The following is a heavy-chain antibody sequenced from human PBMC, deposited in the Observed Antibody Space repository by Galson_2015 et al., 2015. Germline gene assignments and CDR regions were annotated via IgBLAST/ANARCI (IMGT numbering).Heavy chain of an antibody. CDR2: ISSSSSYI. CDR1: GFTFSSYS. J-gene: IGHJ4*02. V-gene: IGHV3-21*01. CDR3: ARDPGQFDYVWGSYFDY. D-gene: IGHD3-16*01. Sequence: SLRLSCAASGFTFSSYSMNWVRQAPGKGLEWVSSISSSSSYIYYADSVKGRFTISRDNAKNSPYLQMNSLRAEDTAVYYCARDPGQFDYVWGSYFDYWGQGNLVTVSP.